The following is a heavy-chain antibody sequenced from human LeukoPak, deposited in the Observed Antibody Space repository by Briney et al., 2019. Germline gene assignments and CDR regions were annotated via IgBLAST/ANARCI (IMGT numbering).Heavy chain of an antibody. J-gene: IGHJ4*02. CDR2: INPDSGGT. CDR1: GYTFTGYC. CDR3: ATSRGTTPALDY. Sequence: ASVKVSCKASGYTFTGYCMHWVRQAPGQGLEWMGWINPDSGGTNYAQKFQGWVTMTRDTSISTAYMELSRLGSDDTAVYYCATSRGTTPALDYWGQGTLVTVSS. V-gene: IGHV1-2*04. D-gene: IGHD1-7*01.